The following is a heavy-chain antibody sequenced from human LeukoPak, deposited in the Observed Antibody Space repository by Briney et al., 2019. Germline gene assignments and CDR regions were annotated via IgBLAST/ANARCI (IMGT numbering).Heavy chain of an antibody. CDR1: GYTFTGYY. V-gene: IGHV1-2*06. D-gene: IGHD6-19*01. CDR3: TREEGGGSGSFDY. CDR2: INPNSGGT. J-gene: IGHJ4*02. Sequence: ASVKVSCEASGYTFTGYYVHWVRQAPGQGLEWMGRINPNSGGTNYAQKFQGRVTMTRDTSISTAYMELSSLKSDDTAVYYCTREEGGGSGSFDYWGQGTLVTVSS.